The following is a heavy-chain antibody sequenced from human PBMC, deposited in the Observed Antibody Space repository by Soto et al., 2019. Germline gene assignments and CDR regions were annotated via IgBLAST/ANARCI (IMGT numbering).Heavy chain of an antibody. J-gene: IGHJ6*03. Sequence: GGSLRLSCAASGFTLSSYSMNWVRQAPGKGLEWVSSISSSSSYIYYADSVKGRFTISRDNAKNSLYLQMNSLRAEDTAVYYCAREVVVVVAATYYYMDVWGKGTTVTVSS. CDR3: AREVVVVVAATYYYMDV. V-gene: IGHV3-21*01. CDR1: GFTLSSYS. CDR2: ISSSSSYI. D-gene: IGHD2-15*01.